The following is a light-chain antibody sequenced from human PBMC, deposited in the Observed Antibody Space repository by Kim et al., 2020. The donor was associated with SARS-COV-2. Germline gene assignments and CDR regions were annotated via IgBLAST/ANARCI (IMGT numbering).Light chain of an antibody. V-gene: IGLV3-19*01. CDR1: SLRRYY. CDR3: KFRHSTTNHRV. CDR2: YNN. Sequence: SSELTQDPAVSVALGQTVKITCQGDSLRRYYVSWYQQKPGQAPVVVIYYNNKRPSGIPDRFSGSSSGNTASLTIIGAKAEDEADYYCKFRHSTTNHRVFGAGTKFTVL. J-gene: IGLJ1*01.